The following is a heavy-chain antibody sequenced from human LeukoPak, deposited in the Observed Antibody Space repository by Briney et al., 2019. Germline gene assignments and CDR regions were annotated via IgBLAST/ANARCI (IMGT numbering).Heavy chain of an antibody. V-gene: IGHV4-59*01. CDR3: ARDLADSSGCDNLDY. D-gene: IGHD6-19*01. Sequence: SETLSLTCTVSGGSISSYYWSWIRQPPGKGLEWIGYIYYSGSTNYNPSLKSRVTISVDTSKNQFSLKLSSVTAADTAVYYCARDLADSSGCDNLDYWGQGTLVTVSS. J-gene: IGHJ4*02. CDR2: IYYSGST. CDR1: GGSISSYY.